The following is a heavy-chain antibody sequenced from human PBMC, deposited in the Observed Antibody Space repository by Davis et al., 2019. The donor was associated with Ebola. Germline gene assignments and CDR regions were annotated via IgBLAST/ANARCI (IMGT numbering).Heavy chain of an antibody. CDR3: AKGGDFPTSSLNHFYYGVDA. CDR1: GFVFDDHA. J-gene: IGHJ6*02. CDR2: INWNSAFI. Sequence: SLKISCTGSGFVFDDHAIRWVRQAPGKGLEWVAGINWNSAFIVYVDSVKGRFTISRDNAKNSVYLQMNNLRVEDTALYYCAKGGDFPTSSLNHFYYGVDAWGQGTTVTVSS. D-gene: IGHD2-2*01. V-gene: IGHV3-9*01.